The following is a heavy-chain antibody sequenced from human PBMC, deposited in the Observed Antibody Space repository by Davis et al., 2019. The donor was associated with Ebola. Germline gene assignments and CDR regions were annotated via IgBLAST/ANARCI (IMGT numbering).Heavy chain of an antibody. D-gene: IGHD3-10*01. CDR2: IYYSGST. CDR1: GGSISSSSFY. J-gene: IGHJ4*02. CDR3: AKDWGYMVRGVMVDY. V-gene: IGHV4-39*07. Sequence: MPSETLSLTCTVSGGSISSSSFYWGWIRQPPGKGLEWIGSIYYSGSTYYNPSLKSRVTISVDTSKNQFSLKLSSVTAADTAVYYCAKDWGYMVRGVMVDYWGQGTLVTVSS.